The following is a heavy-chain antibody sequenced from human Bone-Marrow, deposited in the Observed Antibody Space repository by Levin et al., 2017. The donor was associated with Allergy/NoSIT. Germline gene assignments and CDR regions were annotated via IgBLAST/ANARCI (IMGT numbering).Heavy chain of an antibody. D-gene: IGHD3-10*01. Sequence: SCAGSGFIFSSYGMSWVRQGPGKGLEWVSGISSGGSSTYYADSVRGRFTISRDNSNNTLYLQMNSLIADDTAVYYCARERAAYGSGSYFNSWGQGTLVTVSS. J-gene: IGHJ1*01. CDR3: ARERAAYGSGSYFNS. V-gene: IGHV3-23*01. CDR1: GFIFSSYG. CDR2: ISSGGSST.